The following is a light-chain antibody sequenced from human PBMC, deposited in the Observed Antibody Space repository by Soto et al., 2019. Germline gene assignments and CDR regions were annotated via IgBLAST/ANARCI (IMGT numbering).Light chain of an antibody. V-gene: IGKV2-28*01. CDR3: MQALQTPLT. J-gene: IGKJ4*01. CDR1: QSLLDSNGYNY. CDR2: LGS. Sequence: DIVMTPSPLSLPVTPGEPASISCRSSQSLLDSNGYNYLDWYLQKPGQSPHVLIYLGSTRASGVPDRFSGSGSGTDFTLKISRVEAEDVGVYYCMQALQTPLTFGGGTKVEIK.